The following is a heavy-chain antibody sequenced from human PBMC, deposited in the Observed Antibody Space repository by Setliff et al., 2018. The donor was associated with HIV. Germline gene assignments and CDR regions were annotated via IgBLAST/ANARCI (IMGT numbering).Heavy chain of an antibody. J-gene: IGHJ4*02. V-gene: IGHV3-15*04. Sequence: GGSLRLSCVASGLPFSYAWLSWVRQAPGKGLEWVGRIEKKTNGGTRDYAAPVKGRFTISRDDSKNTLYLQMNSLKSEDTAIYYCTTGSNSFWSGYSKHWGQGALVTVLL. CDR2: IEKKTNGGTR. CDR3: TTGSNSFWSGYSKH. CDR1: GLPFSYAW. D-gene: IGHD3-3*01.